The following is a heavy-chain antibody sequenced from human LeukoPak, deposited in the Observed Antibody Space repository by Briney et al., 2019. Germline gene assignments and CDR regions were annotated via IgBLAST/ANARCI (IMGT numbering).Heavy chain of an antibody. CDR2: ISAYNGNT. CDR1: GYTFTSYG. J-gene: IGHJ5*02. V-gene: IGHV1-18*01. D-gene: IGHD2-2*01. CDR3: ARFDGYQLRYANWFDP. Sequence: ASVKVSCKASGYTFTSYGISWVRQAPGQGLEWMGGISAYNGNTNYAQKHEGRVTMTTDTSTSTAYMELRSLRSDDTAVYYCARFDGYQLRYANWFDPWGQGTLVTVSS.